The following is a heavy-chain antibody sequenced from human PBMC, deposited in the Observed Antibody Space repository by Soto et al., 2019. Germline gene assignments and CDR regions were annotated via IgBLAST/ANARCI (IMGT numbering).Heavy chain of an antibody. Sequence: SETLSLTCTVSGLSISSSSYYWGWIRQPPGKGLEWIGSIYYSGSTYYNPSLKSRVTISVDTSKNQFSLKLSSVTAADTAVYYCASSNIAAAGFYYYGMDVWGRGTTVT. J-gene: IGHJ6*02. D-gene: IGHD6-13*01. CDR2: IYYSGST. CDR3: ASSNIAAAGFYYYGMDV. V-gene: IGHV4-39*07. CDR1: GLSISSSSYY.